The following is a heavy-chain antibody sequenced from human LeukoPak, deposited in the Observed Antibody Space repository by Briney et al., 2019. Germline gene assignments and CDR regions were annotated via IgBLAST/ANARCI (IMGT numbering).Heavy chain of an antibody. CDR2: ISSSSSTI. Sequence: GGSLRLSCAASGFTFSSYSMNWVRQAPGKGLEWVSYISSSSSTIYYADSVKGRFTISRDNAKNSLYLQMNSLRAEDTAVYYCARDSFGPAFDIWGQGTMVTVSS. D-gene: IGHD2-15*01. V-gene: IGHV3-48*01. J-gene: IGHJ3*02. CDR3: ARDSFGPAFDI. CDR1: GFTFSSYS.